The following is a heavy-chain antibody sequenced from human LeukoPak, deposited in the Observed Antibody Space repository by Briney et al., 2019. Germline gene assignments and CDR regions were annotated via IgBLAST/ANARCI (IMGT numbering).Heavy chain of an antibody. CDR3: PKGVYCSSTSCYDRNWFDP. D-gene: IGHD2-2*01. CDR2: ISGSGGST. J-gene: IGHJ5*02. Sequence: GGSLRLSCAASGFTFSSYAMSWVRQAPGKGLEWVSAISGSGGSTYYADSVKGRFTISRDNSKNTLYLQMNSLRAEDTAVYYCPKGVYCSSTSCYDRNWFDPWGQGTLVTVSS. V-gene: IGHV3-23*01. CDR1: GFTFSSYA.